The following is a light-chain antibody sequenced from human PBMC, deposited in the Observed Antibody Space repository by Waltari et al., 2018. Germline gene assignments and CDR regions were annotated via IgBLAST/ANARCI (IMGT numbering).Light chain of an antibody. Sequence: DIVMTQSPDSLAVSLGERATINCRSSQIGLSRSNNKNYLAWYQRKQGQPPKLLISWASTRESGVPDRFSGSGSGTDFTLTISSLQAEDVAVYYCQHYYSTPLAFGGGTKVEIK. CDR2: WAS. V-gene: IGKV4-1*01. CDR3: QHYYSTPLA. CDR1: QIGLSRSNNKNY. J-gene: IGKJ4*01.